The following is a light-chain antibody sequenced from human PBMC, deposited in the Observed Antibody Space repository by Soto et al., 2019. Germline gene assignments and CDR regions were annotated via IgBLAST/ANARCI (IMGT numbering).Light chain of an antibody. CDR1: SSDVGGYNY. Sequence: QSALTQPPSASGSPGQSVTISCTGTSSDVGGYNYVSWYQQHPGKPPKLMIYEVSKRPSGVPDRFSGSKSGSTASLTVSGLQAEDEADYYCSSYAGSNNVVFGGGTKLTVL. J-gene: IGLJ2*01. V-gene: IGLV2-8*01. CDR3: SSYAGSNNVV. CDR2: EVS.